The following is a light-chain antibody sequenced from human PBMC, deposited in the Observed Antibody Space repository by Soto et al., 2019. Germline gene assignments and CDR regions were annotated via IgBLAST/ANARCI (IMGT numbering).Light chain of an antibody. CDR2: DVS. CDR3: SSYSSSGTPEV. Sequence: QSALTQPASVSGSPGQSITISCTGTSSDIGGYNFISWYQQHPGKAPKLMIYDVSNRPSGVSNRFSGSESGNTASLTISGLQAEDEADYYCSSYSSSGTPEVFGGGTKLTVL. V-gene: IGLV2-14*01. CDR1: SSDIGGYNF. J-gene: IGLJ2*01.